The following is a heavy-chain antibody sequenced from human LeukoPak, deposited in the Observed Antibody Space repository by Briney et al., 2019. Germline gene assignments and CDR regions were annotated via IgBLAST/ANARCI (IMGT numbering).Heavy chain of an antibody. V-gene: IGHV4-59*01. J-gene: IGHJ4*02. CDR2: IYYSGTT. D-gene: IGHD3-10*01. Sequence: SETLSLTCSVSDGSISSYYWSWIRQPPGKGLEWIGYIYYSGTTNYNPSLKSRLTISVDTSKNQFSLKLSSVTPADTAVYYCARVLWFGEFWFYFDYWGQGTLVTVSS. CDR1: DGSISSYY. CDR3: ARVLWFGEFWFYFDY.